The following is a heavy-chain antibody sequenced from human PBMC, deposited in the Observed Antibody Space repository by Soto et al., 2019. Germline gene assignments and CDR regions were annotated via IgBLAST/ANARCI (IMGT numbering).Heavy chain of an antibody. J-gene: IGHJ4*02. CDR2: INPNSGGT. CDR1: GYTFTGYY. D-gene: IGHD5-18*01. V-gene: IGHV1-2*04. Sequence: ASVKVSCKASGYTFTGYYMHWVRQAPGQGLEWMGWINPNSGGTNYAQKFQGWVTMTRDTSISTAYMELSRLRSDDTAVYYFARVFAGHSYGYAFDYWGQGTLVTVSS. CDR3: ARVFAGHSYGYAFDY.